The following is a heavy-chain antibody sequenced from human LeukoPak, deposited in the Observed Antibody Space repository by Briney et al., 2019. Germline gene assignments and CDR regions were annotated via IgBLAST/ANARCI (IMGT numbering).Heavy chain of an antibody. CDR3: AMGPYTYYDILTGYYGPGAFDI. CDR1: GGTFSSYA. V-gene: IGHV1-69*05. CDR2: IIPIFGTA. J-gene: IGHJ3*02. Sequence: SVKVSCKASGGTFSSYAISWVRQAPGQGLEWMGGIIPIFGTANYAQKLQGRVTMTTDTSTSTAYMELRSLRSDDTAVYYCAMGPYTYYDILTGYYGPGAFDIWGQGTMVTVSS. D-gene: IGHD3-9*01.